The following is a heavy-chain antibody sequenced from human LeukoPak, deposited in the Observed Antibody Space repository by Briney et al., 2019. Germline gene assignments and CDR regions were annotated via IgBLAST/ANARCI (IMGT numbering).Heavy chain of an antibody. D-gene: IGHD7-27*01. V-gene: IGHV3-20*04. J-gene: IGHJ4*02. CDR1: GFTFADYA. Sequence: PGGSLRLFCAASGFTFADYAMSWVRQAPGKGLEWVSGVNWNGGTPGYADSVKGRFTISRDNTKNSLYLQMHNLRAEDTALYYCARVDALSHANWGFGGHSNNFDYWGQGTLVAVSS. CDR3: ARVDALSHANWGFGGHSNNFDY. CDR2: VNWNGGTP.